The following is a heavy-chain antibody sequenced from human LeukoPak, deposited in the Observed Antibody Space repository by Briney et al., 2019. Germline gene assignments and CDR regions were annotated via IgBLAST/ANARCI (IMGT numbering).Heavy chain of an antibody. J-gene: IGHJ4*02. D-gene: IGHD6-13*01. Sequence: SETLSLTCAVYGGSFSGYYRSWIRQAPGKGLEWIGEINHSGSTNYNPSLKSRVTISVDTSKNQFSLKLSSVTAADTAVYYCARIISSSWSFDYWGQGTLVTVSS. CDR1: GGSFSGYY. CDR3: ARIISSSWSFDY. V-gene: IGHV4-34*01. CDR2: INHSGST.